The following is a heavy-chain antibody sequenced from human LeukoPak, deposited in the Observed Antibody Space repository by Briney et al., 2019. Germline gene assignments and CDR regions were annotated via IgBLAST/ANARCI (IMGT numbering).Heavy chain of an antibody. CDR1: GGSISSYY. Sequence: SETLSLTCTVSGGSISSYYWSWIRQPPGRGLEWIGYINDSGSTNSNPSLKSRVTMSVDTSKNQFSLKLSSVTAADTAVYYCTRRGRNNWGEGNDYWGQGTLVTVSS. V-gene: IGHV4-59*08. CDR2: INDSGST. D-gene: IGHD1-1*01. J-gene: IGHJ4*02. CDR3: TRRGRNNWGEGNDY.